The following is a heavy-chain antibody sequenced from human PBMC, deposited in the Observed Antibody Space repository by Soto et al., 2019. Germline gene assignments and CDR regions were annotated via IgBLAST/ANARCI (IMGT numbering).Heavy chain of an antibody. J-gene: IGHJ4*02. CDR1: GFTFSSYA. CDR2: ISGSGGST. D-gene: IGHD1-1*01. Sequence: GGSLRLSCAASGFTFSSYAMSWVRQAPGKGLEWVSAISGSGGSTYYADPVKGRFTISRDNSKNTLYLQMNSLRAEDTAVYYCAKVETPNWNDDAYYFDYWGQGTLVTVSS. V-gene: IGHV3-23*01. CDR3: AKVETPNWNDDAYYFDY.